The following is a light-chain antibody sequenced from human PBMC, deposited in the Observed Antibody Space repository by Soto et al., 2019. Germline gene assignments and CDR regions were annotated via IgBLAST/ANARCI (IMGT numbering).Light chain of an antibody. CDR2: GAS. J-gene: IGKJ5*01. CDR1: QSINND. CDR3: QQYDNWPPIT. Sequence: EIVMTQSPATLSGSSGERATPSCRASQSINNDLAWYQHKPGQAPRLLIYGASTRAIGVPARFSGSGSGTEFTLTIDSLQSDDFAVYYCQQYDNWPPITFGQGTRLEIK. V-gene: IGKV3-15*01.